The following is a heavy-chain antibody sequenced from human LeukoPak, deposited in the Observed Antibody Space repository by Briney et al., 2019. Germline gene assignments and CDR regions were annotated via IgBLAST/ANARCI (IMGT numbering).Heavy chain of an antibody. CDR2: ISTYNGNT. D-gene: IGHD3-22*01. CDR1: GYTFTSYG. V-gene: IGHV1-18*01. J-gene: IGHJ3*02. Sequence: GASVKVSSKASGYTFTSYGISWVRQAPGQGLEWMGWISTYNGNTKYTQKLQGRVTMTTDTATSTAYMELRSLRSDDTAVYYCARDWYYYDSGGYDFDAFDIWGQGTMVTVSS. CDR3: ARDWYYYDSGGYDFDAFDI.